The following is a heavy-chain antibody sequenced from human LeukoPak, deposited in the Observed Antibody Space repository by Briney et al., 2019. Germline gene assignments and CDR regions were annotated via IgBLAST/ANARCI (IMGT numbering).Heavy chain of an antibody. CDR2: ISSSSYI. D-gene: IGHD6-13*01. Sequence: PGGSLRLSCAASGFTFSSYSMNWVRQAPGKGLEWVSSISSSSYIYYADSVKGRFTISRDNAKNSLYLQMNSLRAEDTAVYYCARASAAAGITWFDPWGQGTLVTVSS. J-gene: IGHJ5*02. CDR3: ARASAAAGITWFDP. CDR1: GFTFSSYS. V-gene: IGHV3-21*01.